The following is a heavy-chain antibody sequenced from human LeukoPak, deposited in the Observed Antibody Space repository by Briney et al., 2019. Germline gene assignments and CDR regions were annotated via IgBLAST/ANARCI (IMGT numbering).Heavy chain of an antibody. V-gene: IGHV2-5*02. Sequence: SGPTLVKPTQTLTLTCTFSGFSLSTSGVGVGWIRQPPGKALEWLALIYWDDDKRYSPSLKSRLTITKETSKNQVVLTMTNMDPVDTATYYCAHSLITFGGVIVIFDYWGQGTLVTVSS. CDR1: GFSLSTSGVG. CDR2: IYWDDDK. J-gene: IGHJ4*02. CDR3: AHSLITFGGVIVIFDY. D-gene: IGHD3-16*02.